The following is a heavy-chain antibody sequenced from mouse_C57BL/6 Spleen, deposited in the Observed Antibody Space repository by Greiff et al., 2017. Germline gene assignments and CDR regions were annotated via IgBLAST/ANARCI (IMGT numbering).Heavy chain of an antibody. CDR1: GYTFTSYW. CDR2: INPSNGGT. CDR3: ARLGLLTYAMDY. Sequence: QVQLQQPGTELVKPGASVKLSCKASGYTFTSYWMHWVKPRPGQGLEWIGNINPSNGGTSYNEKFKSKATLTVDKSSSTAYMQRSSLTSEDSAVYYCARLGLLTYAMDYWGQGTSVTVSS. J-gene: IGHJ4*01. V-gene: IGHV1-53*01. D-gene: IGHD2-3*01.